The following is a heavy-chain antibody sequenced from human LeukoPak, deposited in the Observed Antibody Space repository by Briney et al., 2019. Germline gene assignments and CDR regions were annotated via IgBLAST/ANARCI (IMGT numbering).Heavy chain of an antibody. V-gene: IGHV3-21*01. D-gene: IGHD1-26*01. J-gene: IGHJ3*02. Sequence: KPGGSLRLSCAASGFTFSSYSMNWVRQAPGKGLEWVSSISSSSSYIYYADSVKGRFTISRDNAKNSLYLQMNSLRAEDTAVYYCARASAADGRYYQVYDIWGQGAVVTVSS. CDR2: ISSSSSYI. CDR1: GFTFSSYS. CDR3: ARASAADGRYYQVYDI.